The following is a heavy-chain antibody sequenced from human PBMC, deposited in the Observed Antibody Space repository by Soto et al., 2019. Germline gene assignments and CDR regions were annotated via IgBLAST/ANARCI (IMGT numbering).Heavy chain of an antibody. V-gene: IGHV3-7*01. D-gene: IGHD6-13*01. Sequence: EVQLVESGGGLVQPGGSLRLSCAASGFTFSSYWMTWARQAPGKGLVWVASMNRDGSEKRYVDSVEGRFTISRDNAKNSLFLQMNSLSPDDTAVYYCGRDAGRRFDYWGQGSLVNVSS. CDR2: MNRDGSEK. CDR1: GFTFSSYW. CDR3: GRDAGRRFDY. J-gene: IGHJ4*02.